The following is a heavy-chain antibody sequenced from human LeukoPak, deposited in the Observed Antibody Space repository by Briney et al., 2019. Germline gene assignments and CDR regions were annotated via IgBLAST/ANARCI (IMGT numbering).Heavy chain of an antibody. CDR3: ARGYYDSSGYDY. Sequence: SETLSLTCTVSGGSISSGGYYWSWIRQPPGKGLEWIGYIYHSGSTYYNPSLKSRVTISVDRSKNQFSLKLSSVTAADTAVYYCARGYYDSSGYDYWGQGTLVTVSS. V-gene: IGHV4-30-2*01. D-gene: IGHD3-22*01. J-gene: IGHJ4*02. CDR1: GGSISSGGYY. CDR2: IYHSGST.